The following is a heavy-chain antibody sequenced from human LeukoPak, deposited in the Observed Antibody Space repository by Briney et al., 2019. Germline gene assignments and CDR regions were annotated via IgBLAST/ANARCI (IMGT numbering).Heavy chain of an antibody. D-gene: IGHD3-3*01. J-gene: IGHJ4*02. CDR2: ISSSSSYI. V-gene: IGHV3-21*01. Sequence: GGSLRLSCAASGFTFSSYSMNWVRQAPGKGLEWVSSISSSSSYIYYADSVKGRFTISRDNAKNSLYLQMNSQRAEDTAVYYCARDSKATGFFWYWGQGTLVTVSS. CDR3: ARDSKATGFFWY. CDR1: GFTFSSYS.